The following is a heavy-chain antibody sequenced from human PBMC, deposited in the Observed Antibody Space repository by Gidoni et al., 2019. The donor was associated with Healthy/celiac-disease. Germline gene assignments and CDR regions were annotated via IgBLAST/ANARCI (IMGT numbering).Heavy chain of an antibody. D-gene: IGHD5-18*01. J-gene: IGHJ3*02. CDR1: GVTFSGYS. V-gene: IGHV3-48*02. Sequence: EVQLVESGGGLVQPGGSLRLSCAAAGVTFSGYSMNWVRQAPGKGLEWVSYMSSSSSTIYYADSVKGRFTISRDNAKNSLYLQMNSLRDEETAVYYCARGAQGYSYGYLGAFDIWGQGTMVTVSS. CDR2: MSSSSSTI. CDR3: ARGAQGYSYGYLGAFDI.